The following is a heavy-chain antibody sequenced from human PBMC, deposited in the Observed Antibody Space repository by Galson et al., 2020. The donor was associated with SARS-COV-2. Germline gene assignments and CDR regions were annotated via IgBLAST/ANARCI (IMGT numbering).Heavy chain of an antibody. V-gene: IGHV4-59*01. CDR1: GGSISSYY. CDR2: IYYSGST. Sequence: SETLSLTCTVSGGSISSYYWSWIRQTPGKGLEWIGYIYYSGSTNYNPSLKSRVTILVDTSKNQFSLKLSSVTAADTAVYYCARATSYYYGSGSYLDYWGQGTLVTVSS. J-gene: IGHJ4*02. CDR3: ARATSYYYGSGSYLDY. D-gene: IGHD3-10*01.